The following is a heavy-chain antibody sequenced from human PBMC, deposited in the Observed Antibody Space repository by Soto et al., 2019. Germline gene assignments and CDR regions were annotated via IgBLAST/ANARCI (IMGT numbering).Heavy chain of an antibody. D-gene: IGHD3-16*01. V-gene: IGHV4-59*12. CDR1: GGSISSYY. J-gene: IGHJ4*02. Sequence: SETLSLTCTVSGGSISSYYWTWIRQVPGKGLEWIGYVYYSGSTNYNPSLKSRVTISVDASKQQFSLKLTSVTAADTALYYCAAGTLGAVWTPLDDWGQGILVTVSS. CDR3: AAGTLGAVWTPLDD. CDR2: VYYSGST.